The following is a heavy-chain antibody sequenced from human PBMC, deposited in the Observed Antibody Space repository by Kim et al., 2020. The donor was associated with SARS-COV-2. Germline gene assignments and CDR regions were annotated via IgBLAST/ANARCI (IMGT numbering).Heavy chain of an antibody. CDR2: ISWNSGSI. CDR3: AKDISPPYCSSTSCYSFAFDI. D-gene: IGHD2-2*01. V-gene: IGHV3-9*01. Sequence: GGSLRLSCAASGFTFDDYAMHWVRQAPGKGLEWVSAISWNSGSIGYADSVKGRFTISRDNAKNSLYLQMNSLRAEDTALYYCAKDISPPYCSSTSCYSFAFDIWGQGTMVTVSS. CDR1: GFTFDDYA. J-gene: IGHJ3*02.